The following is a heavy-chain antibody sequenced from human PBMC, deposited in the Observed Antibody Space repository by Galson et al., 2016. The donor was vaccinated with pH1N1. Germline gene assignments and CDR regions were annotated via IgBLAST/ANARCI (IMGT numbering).Heavy chain of an antibody. Sequence: SLRLSCAASGFTSSNYWMSWVRQAPGKGLEWVANINRTGSVQYYVASVKGRFTISRDNAKNSLYLQMNSLTAEDTAVYYCARAIFAAAAVWGQGTLVTVSS. CDR1: GFTSSNYW. D-gene: IGHD6-13*01. V-gene: IGHV3-7*03. CDR3: ARAIFAAAAV. J-gene: IGHJ4*02. CDR2: INRTGSVQ.